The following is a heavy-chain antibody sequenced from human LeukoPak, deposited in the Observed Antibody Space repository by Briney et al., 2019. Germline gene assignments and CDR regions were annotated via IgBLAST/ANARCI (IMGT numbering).Heavy chain of an antibody. J-gene: IGHJ4*02. D-gene: IGHD6-19*01. CDR1: GGTFSSYA. Sequence: SVKVSCKASGGTFSSYAISRVRQAPGQGLEWMGGIIPIFGTANYAQKFQGRVTITADESTSTAYMELSSLRSEDTAVYYCAREGGQWLAIDYWGQGTLVTVSS. CDR3: AREGGQWLAIDY. V-gene: IGHV1-69*13. CDR2: IIPIFGTA.